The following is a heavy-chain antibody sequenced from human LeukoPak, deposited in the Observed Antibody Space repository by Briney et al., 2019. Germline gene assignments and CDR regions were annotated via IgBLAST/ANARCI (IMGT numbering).Heavy chain of an antibody. CDR3: AKETSSIVVVTAAAFDI. CDR2: ISGSGGST. V-gene: IGHV3-23*01. J-gene: IGHJ3*02. CDR1: GFTFSSYA. D-gene: IGHD2-21*02. Sequence: GGSLRLSCAASGFTFSSYAMSWVRQAPGKGLEWVSAISGSGGSTYYADSVKGRFTISRDNSKNTLYLQMNSLRAEDTAVYYCAKETSSIVVVTAAAFDIWGQGTMVTVSS.